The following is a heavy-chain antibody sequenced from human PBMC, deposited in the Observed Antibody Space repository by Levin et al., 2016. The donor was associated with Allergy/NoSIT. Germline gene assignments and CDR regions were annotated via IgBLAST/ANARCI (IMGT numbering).Heavy chain of an antibody. V-gene: IGHV3-21*01. Sequence: GESLKISCAASGFTFSSYSIHWVRQAPGKGLEWVSAISSYRNNIYYADPVKGRFTVSRDNAKNSLYLQMNSLRAEDTAVYYCARSQGDYYYDTHGSYDNWGQGTLVTVSS. CDR1: GFTFSSYS. D-gene: IGHD3-22*01. CDR3: ARSQGDYYYDTHGSYDN. CDR2: ISSYRNNI. J-gene: IGHJ4*02.